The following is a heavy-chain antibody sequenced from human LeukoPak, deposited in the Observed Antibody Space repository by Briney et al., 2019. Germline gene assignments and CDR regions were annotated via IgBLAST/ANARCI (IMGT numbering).Heavy chain of an antibody. Sequence: GGSLRLSCAASGFTFTRYTMHWVRQAPGKRLEWVALVLYNGSKKYYADSVKGRFTLSRDNSKNTLSLEMNALRADDTAVYYCVRDNYGGILDFWGQGTLVTVSS. CDR2: VLYNGSKK. D-gene: IGHD2-21*01. J-gene: IGHJ4*02. CDR3: VRDNYGGILDF. V-gene: IGHV3-30*04. CDR1: GFTFTRYT.